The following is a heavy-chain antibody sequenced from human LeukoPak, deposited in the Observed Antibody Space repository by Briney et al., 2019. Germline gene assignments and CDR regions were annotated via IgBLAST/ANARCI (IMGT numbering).Heavy chain of an antibody. CDR2: IIPIFGTA. D-gene: IGHD3-10*01. Sequence: SVKVSCKASGGTFSSYAISWVRQAPGQGLEWMGGIIPIFGTANYAQKFQGRVTITADKSTSTAYMELSSLRSEDTAVYYCARARYGSGSLNDYWGQGTLVTVSS. J-gene: IGHJ4*02. CDR3: ARARYGSGSLNDY. CDR1: GGTFSSYA. V-gene: IGHV1-69*06.